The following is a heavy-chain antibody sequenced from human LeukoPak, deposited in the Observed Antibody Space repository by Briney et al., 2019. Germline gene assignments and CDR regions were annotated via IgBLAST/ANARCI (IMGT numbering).Heavy chain of an antibody. Sequence: PSETLSLTCAVYGGSFSGYYWSWIRQPPGKGLEWIGEINHSGSTNYNPSLKSRVTISVDTSKNQFSLKLSSVTAADTAVYYCARWPNSGWYRVGFFDYWGQGTLVTVSS. D-gene: IGHD6-19*01. CDR1: GGSFSGYY. J-gene: IGHJ4*02. CDR3: ARWPNSGWYRVGFFDY. CDR2: INHSGST. V-gene: IGHV4-34*01.